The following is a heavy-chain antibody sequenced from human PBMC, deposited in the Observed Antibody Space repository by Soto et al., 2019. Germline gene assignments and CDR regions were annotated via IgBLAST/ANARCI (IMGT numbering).Heavy chain of an antibody. CDR1: GFTFSAYA. Sequence: GGSLRLSCAASGFTFSAYAMHWVRQAPGKGLEWVAIISYDGSNKYYADSVKGRFTISRDNSKNTLYLQMNSLRAEDTAVYYCARGFTQGPRATSLTDAFDIWGQGTMVTVSS. CDR2: ISYDGSNK. CDR3: ARGFTQGPRATSLTDAFDI. J-gene: IGHJ3*02. D-gene: IGHD1-26*01. V-gene: IGHV3-30-3*01.